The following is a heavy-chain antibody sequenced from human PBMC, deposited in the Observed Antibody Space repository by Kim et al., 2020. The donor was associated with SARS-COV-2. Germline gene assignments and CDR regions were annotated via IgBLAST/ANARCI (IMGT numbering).Heavy chain of an antibody. CDR3: ARLAGTDESHFDY. J-gene: IGHJ4*02. Sequence: GGSLRLSCAASGFTFSSYGMHWVRQAPGKGLEWVAGIWYDGSNKYYADSVKGRFTISRDNSKNTLYLQMNSLRAEDTAVYYCARLAGTDESHFDYWGQGTLVTVSS. D-gene: IGHD1-1*01. CDR1: GFTFSSYG. V-gene: IGHV3-33*01. CDR2: IWYDGSNK.